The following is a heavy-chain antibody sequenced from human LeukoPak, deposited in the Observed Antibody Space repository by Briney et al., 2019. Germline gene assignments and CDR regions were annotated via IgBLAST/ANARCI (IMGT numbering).Heavy chain of an antibody. CDR2: INHSGGT. CDR1: GGSFSGYY. D-gene: IGHD6-25*01. V-gene: IGHV4-34*01. Sequence: SETLSLTCVVYGGSFSGYYWSWIRQPPGKGLEWIGEINHSGGTNYNPSLKSRVIMSVDTSKNQFSLKLSSVTAADTAVYYCARLKVPYTSGLAPWGQGTLVTVSS. CDR3: ARLKVPYTSGLAP. J-gene: IGHJ5*02.